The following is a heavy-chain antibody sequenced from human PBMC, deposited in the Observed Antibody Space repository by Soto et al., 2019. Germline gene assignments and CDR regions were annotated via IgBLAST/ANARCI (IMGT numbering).Heavy chain of an antibody. CDR2: INAHSGGT. V-gene: IGHV1-2*02. Sequence: GASVKVSCKASGFSFTGYYIHWLRQAPGQGLEWMGWINAHSGGTEYAQKFQGRVTLTRDTSIATAYLTLTSLTSDDTALYYCARGWDSSGYYHDYWGQGTLVTVSS. D-gene: IGHD3-22*01. CDR3: ARGWDSSGYYHDY. CDR1: GFSFTGYY. J-gene: IGHJ4*02.